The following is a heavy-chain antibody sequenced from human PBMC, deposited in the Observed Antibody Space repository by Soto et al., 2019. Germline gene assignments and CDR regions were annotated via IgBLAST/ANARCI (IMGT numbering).Heavy chain of an antibody. CDR3: ARHSGSYYLDVHYGRAV. V-gene: IGHV5-51*01. J-gene: IGHJ6*04. Sequence: PGESLKICCKGSGYSFTSYWIGWVRQMPGKGLEWMGIIYPGDSDTRYSPSFQGQVTISADKSISTAYLQWSSLKASDTAMYYFARHSGSYYLDVHYGRAVWGKGSRVTASS. CDR1: GYSFTSYW. D-gene: IGHD1-26*01. CDR2: IYPGDSDT.